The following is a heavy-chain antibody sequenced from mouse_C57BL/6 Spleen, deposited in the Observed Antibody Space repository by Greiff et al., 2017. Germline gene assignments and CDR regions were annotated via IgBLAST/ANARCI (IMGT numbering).Heavy chain of an antibody. J-gene: IGHJ2*01. CDR1: GFNIKDYY. CDR2: IDPEDGET. CDR3: ANSFITTVVEPSGY. D-gene: IGHD1-1*01. V-gene: IGHV14-2*01. Sequence: EVKLQESGAELVKPGASVKLSCTASGFNIKDYYMHWVKQRTEQGLEWIGRIDPEDGETKYAPKFQGKATITADTSSNTAYLQLSSLTSEDTAVYYCANSFITTVVEPSGYWGQGTTLTVSS.